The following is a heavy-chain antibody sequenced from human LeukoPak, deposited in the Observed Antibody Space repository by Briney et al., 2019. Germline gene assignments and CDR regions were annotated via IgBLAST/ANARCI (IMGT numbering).Heavy chain of an antibody. J-gene: IGHJ4*02. V-gene: IGHV3-23*01. CDR1: GFTFSSYD. CDR3: AKDRAYYDSSGLFDY. D-gene: IGHD3-22*01. Sequence: GGSLRLSCAASGFTFSSYDMSWVRQAPGKGLEWVSDISGSGGRTHYADSVKGRFTISRDNSKNTLYLQMNSLRAGDTAVYYCAKDRAYYDSSGLFDYWGQGTLVTVSS. CDR2: ISGSGGRT.